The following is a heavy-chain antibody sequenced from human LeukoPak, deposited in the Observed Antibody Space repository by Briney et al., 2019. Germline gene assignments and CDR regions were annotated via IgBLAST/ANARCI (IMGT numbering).Heavy chain of an antibody. CDR3: AKSNGYGLIDI. CDR1: GGSFIGFH. Sequence: SETLSLTCAVYGGSFIGFHWNWIRQPLGKGLEWIGEINHSGSTNYNPSLKSRVTISVDTSKNQFSLRLNSVTAADTAVYYCAKSNGYGLIDIWGQGTMVTVSS. J-gene: IGHJ3*02. CDR2: INHSGST. D-gene: IGHD3-10*01. V-gene: IGHV4-34*01.